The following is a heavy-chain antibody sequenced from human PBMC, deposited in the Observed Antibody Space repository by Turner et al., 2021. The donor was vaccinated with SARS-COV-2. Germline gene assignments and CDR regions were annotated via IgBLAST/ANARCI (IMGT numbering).Heavy chain of an antibody. J-gene: IGHJ6*02. CDR2: IYYSGST. CDR1: GGSISSKS. CDR3: ATEMTTVTLYYYYGMDV. Sequence: QVQLQESGPGLVRPSETLSLTCTVSGGSISSKSWSWIRQSPGRGLEWIGSIYYSGSTYYNPSLKSRVTISVDTSKNQFTLKLSSVTAADTAVYYCATEMTTVTLYYYYGMDVWGQGTTVTVSS. D-gene: IGHD4-4*01. V-gene: IGHV4-59*05.